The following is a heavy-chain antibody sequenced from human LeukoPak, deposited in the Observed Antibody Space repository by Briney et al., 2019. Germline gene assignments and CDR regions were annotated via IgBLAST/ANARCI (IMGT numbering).Heavy chain of an antibody. D-gene: IGHD3-3*01. CDR1: GFIFSTYW. Sequence: GGSLRLSCAASGFIFSTYWMSWVRQAPGKGLEWVASTQPDGGAQYYVDSVRGRFTISRDNAKKSLYLQMNSLRVEDTAIYYCLRHHDHWGQGTLVTVSS. CDR3: LRHHDH. CDR2: TQPDGGAQ. V-gene: IGHV3-7*01. J-gene: IGHJ1*01.